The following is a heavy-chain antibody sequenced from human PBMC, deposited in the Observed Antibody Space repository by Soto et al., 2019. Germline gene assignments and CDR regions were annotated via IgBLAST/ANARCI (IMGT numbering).Heavy chain of an antibody. CDR1: GYTFTSYA. CDR3: ASGPHDYGDHSWAFDI. D-gene: IGHD4-17*01. CDR2: INAGNGNT. Sequence: QVQLVQSGAEVKKPGASVKVSCKASGYTFTSYAMHWVRQAPAQRLEWMGWINAGNGNTKYSQKFQGRVTITRDTSASTAYMELSSLRSEDTAVYYCASGPHDYGDHSWAFDIWGQGTMVTVSS. J-gene: IGHJ3*02. V-gene: IGHV1-3*01.